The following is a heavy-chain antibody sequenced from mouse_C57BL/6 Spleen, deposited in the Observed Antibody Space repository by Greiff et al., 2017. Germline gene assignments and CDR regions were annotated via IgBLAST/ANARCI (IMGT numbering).Heavy chain of an antibody. CDR1: GFNIKDDY. D-gene: IGHD2-1*01. Sequence: VQLQQSGAELVRPGASVKLSCTASGFNIKDDYMHWVKQRPEQGLEWIGWIDPENGDTEYASKFQGKATITADTSSNTAYLQLSSLTSEDTAVYYCTTKGYYGNYDAMDYWGQGTSVTVSS. V-gene: IGHV14-4*01. J-gene: IGHJ4*01. CDR3: TTKGYYGNYDAMDY. CDR2: IDPENGDT.